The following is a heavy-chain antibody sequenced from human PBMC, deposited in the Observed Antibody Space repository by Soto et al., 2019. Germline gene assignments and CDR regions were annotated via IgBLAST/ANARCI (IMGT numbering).Heavy chain of an antibody. V-gene: IGHV4-59*01. CDR3: ARGYYYDSSGYYYYFDY. D-gene: IGHD3-22*01. Sequence: PSETLSLTCTVSCGSISSYYWSWIRQPPGKGLEWIGYIYYSGSTNYNPSLKSRVTISVDTSKNQFSLKLSSVTAADTAVYYCARGYYYDSSGYYYYFDYWGQGTLVTVSS. J-gene: IGHJ4*02. CDR1: CGSISSYY. CDR2: IYYSGST.